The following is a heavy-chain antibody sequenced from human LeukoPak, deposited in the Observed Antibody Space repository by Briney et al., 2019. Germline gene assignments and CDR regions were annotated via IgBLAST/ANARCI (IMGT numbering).Heavy chain of an antibody. CDR3: ATATPPKYSSSWYPNPYWYFDL. V-gene: IGHV4-39*01. D-gene: IGHD6-13*01. J-gene: IGHJ2*01. CDR1: GGSISSSSYY. Sequence: SETLSLTCTVSGGSISSSSYYWGWIRQPPGKGLEWIGSIYYSGSTYYNPSLKSRVTISVDTSKNQFSLKLSSVTAADTAVYYCATATPPKYSSSWYPNPYWYFDLWGRGTLVTVSS. CDR2: IYYSGST.